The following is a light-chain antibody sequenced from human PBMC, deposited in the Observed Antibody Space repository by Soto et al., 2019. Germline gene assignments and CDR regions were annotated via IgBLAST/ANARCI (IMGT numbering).Light chain of an antibody. CDR2: EAS. CDR3: QQTRSYPST. V-gene: IGKV1-9*01. CDR1: QYINSY. Sequence: IQRTQSPSSLSASVGARISVACRASQYINSYLAWYHQKPGKAPNLLIYEASILQRGVPSRFSGSNSGTDFTLTISSLQAEDFATYYCQQTRSYPSTFGGGTKVDIK. J-gene: IGKJ4*01.